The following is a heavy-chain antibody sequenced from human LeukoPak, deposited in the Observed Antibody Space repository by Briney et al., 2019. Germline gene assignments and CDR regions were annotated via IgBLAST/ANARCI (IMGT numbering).Heavy chain of an antibody. CDR1: GGSFSGYY. D-gene: IGHD6-19*01. V-gene: IGHV4-34*01. CDR2: INHSGST. CDR3: ARERISIAVAGRRYRNWFDP. J-gene: IGHJ5*02. Sequence: SETLSLTCAVYGGSFSGYYWSWIRQPPGKGLEWIGEINHSGSTNYNPSLKGRVTISVDTSKNQFYLKLSSVTAADTAVYYCARERISIAVAGRRYRNWFDPWGQGTLVTVSS.